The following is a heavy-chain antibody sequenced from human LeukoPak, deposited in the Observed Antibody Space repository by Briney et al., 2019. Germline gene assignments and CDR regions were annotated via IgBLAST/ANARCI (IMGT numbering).Heavy chain of an antibody. CDR2: ISSSGSII. Sequence: GGSLRLSCAVSGFTFSSYEMNWVRQAPGKGLEGVSYISSSGSIIYYADSVKGRFTISRDNAKNSLYLQMNSLRAEDTAVYYCARRLAYWGQGTLVTVSS. V-gene: IGHV3-48*03. CDR3: ARRLAY. CDR1: GFTFSSYE. J-gene: IGHJ4*02.